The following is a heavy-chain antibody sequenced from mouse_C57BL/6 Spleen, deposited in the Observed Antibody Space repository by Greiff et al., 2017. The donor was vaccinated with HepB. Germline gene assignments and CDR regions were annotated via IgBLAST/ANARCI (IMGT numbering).Heavy chain of an antibody. D-gene: IGHD4-1*01. Sequence: DVMLVESGGGLVKPGGSLKLSCAASGFTFSDYGMHWVRQAPEKGLEWVAYISSGSSTIYYADTVKGRFTISRDNAKNTLFLQMTSLRSEDTAMYYCAILLGAMDYWGQGTSVTVSS. CDR1: GFTFSDYG. CDR2: ISSGSSTI. CDR3: AILLGAMDY. J-gene: IGHJ4*01. V-gene: IGHV5-17*01.